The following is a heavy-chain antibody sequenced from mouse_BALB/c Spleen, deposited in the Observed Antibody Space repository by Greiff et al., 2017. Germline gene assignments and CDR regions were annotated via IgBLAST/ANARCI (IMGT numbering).Heavy chain of an antibody. D-gene: IGHD2-2*01. V-gene: IGHV1-9*01. J-gene: IGHJ4*01. CDR1: GYTFSSYW. CDR2: ILPGSGST. CDR3: ARRGLRRNEYAMDY. Sequence: QVQLKQSGAELMKPGASVKISCKATGYTFSSYWIEWVKQRPGHGLEWIGEILPGSGSTNYNEKFKGKATFTADTSSNTAYMQLSSLTSEDSAVYYCARRGLRRNEYAMDYWGQGTSVTVSS.